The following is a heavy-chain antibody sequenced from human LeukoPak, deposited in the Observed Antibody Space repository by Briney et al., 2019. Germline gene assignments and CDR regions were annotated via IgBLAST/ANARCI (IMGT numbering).Heavy chain of an antibody. CDR2: IRYDGSET. D-gene: IGHD3-3*01. CDR3: ARDLETFGDFDL. CDR1: GFSFSNFA. V-gene: IGHV3-30*02. Sequence: GGSLRLSCAASGFSFSNFAMYWVRQAPGNGLEGVSFIRYDGSETQSAESVKGRFTTSRDNSKNTLYLQMTGLTVVDTAVYYCARDLETFGDFDLWGQGILVIVTS. J-gene: IGHJ4*02.